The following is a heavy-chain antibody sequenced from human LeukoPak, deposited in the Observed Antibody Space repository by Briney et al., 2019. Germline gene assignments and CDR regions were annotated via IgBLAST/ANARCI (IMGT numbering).Heavy chain of an antibody. D-gene: IGHD1-1*01. J-gene: IGHJ4*02. CDR2: IYYSGIT. V-gene: IGHV4-31*03. CDR1: RGSIISAGYY. CDR3: ARTTGVKAIDS. Sequence: PSQTLSLTCTVSRGSIISAGYYWSWIRHHPGKGLEWIGYIYYSGITYYNPSLQSRVTMSVDTSENKFSLEVTSVTAADTAVYYCARTTGVKAIDSWGPGALVTDSS.